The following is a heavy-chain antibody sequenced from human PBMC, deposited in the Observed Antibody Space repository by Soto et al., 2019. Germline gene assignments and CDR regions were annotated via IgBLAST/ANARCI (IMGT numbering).Heavy chain of an antibody. J-gene: IGHJ6*02. CDR3: ARDRFRYCSSTSCTHDYGMHV. CDR2: IYYSGST. D-gene: IGHD2-2*01. V-gene: IGHV4-31*03. CDR1: GGSISSGGYY. Sequence: PSDTLSLTCTVSGGSISSGGYYWGWIRQHPGKGLEWIGYIYYSGSTYYNPSLKSRVTISVDTSKNQFSLKLSSVTAADTAVYYCARDRFRYCSSTSCTHDYGMHVWGQGTTVTVSS.